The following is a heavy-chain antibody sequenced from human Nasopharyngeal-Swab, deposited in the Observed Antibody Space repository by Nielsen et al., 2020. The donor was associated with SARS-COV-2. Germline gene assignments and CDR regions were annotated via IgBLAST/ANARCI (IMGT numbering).Heavy chain of an antibody. J-gene: IGHJ3*02. CDR3: AGAYCGGDCYIAFDI. Sequence: GGSLRLSCAASGFTFSSYAMHWVRQAPGKGLEWVAVISYDGSNKYYADSVKGRFTISRDNSKNTLYLQMNSLRAEDTAVYYCAGAYCGGDCYIAFDIWGQGTMVTVSS. V-gene: IGHV3-30*04. CDR1: GFTFSSYA. D-gene: IGHD2-21*02. CDR2: ISYDGSNK.